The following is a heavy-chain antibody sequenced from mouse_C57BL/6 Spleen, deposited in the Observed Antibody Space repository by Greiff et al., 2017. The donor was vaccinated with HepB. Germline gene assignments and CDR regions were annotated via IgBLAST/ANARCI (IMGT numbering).Heavy chain of an antibody. CDR3: ARSAVTTLYYYAMDY. D-gene: IGHD2-3*01. V-gene: IGHV1-52*01. J-gene: IGHJ4*01. CDR2: IDPSDSET. CDR1: GYTFTSYW. Sequence: QVQLQQPGAELVRPGSSVKLSCKASGYTFTSYWMHWVKQRPIQGLEWIGNIDPSDSETNYNQKFKDKATLTVDKSSSTAYMQLSSLKSEDYAVYYCARSAVTTLYYYAMDYWGQGTSVTVSS.